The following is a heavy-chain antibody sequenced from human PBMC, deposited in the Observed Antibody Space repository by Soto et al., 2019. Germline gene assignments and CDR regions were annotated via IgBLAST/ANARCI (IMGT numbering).Heavy chain of an antibody. Sequence: SETLSLTCTVSGGSISSGGYYWSWIRQHPGKGLEWIGYIYYSGSTYYNPSLKSRVTISVDTSKNQFSLKLSSVTAADTAVYYCARERAGNWFDPWGLGTLVTVSS. CDR2: IYYSGST. D-gene: IGHD6-19*01. CDR3: ARERAGNWFDP. CDR1: GGSISSGGYY. J-gene: IGHJ5*02. V-gene: IGHV4-31*03.